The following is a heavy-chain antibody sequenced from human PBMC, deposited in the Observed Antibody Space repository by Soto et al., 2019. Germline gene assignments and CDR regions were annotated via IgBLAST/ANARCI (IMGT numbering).Heavy chain of an antibody. CDR3: AKSKGGTSTWPED. D-gene: IGHD2-2*01. V-gene: IGHV3-23*01. J-gene: IGHJ4*02. Sequence: MTWVRQAPGAGLEWVSTISSGGSTFYAESVRGRFTISRDNSKNTLYLQLNSLKTDDTAVYFCAKSKGGTSTWPEDWGQGSLVTVSS. CDR2: ISSGGST.